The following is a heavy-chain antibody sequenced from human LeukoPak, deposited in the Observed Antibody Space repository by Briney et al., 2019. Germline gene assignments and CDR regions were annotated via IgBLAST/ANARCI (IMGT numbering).Heavy chain of an antibody. CDR2: MNPNSGNT. D-gene: IGHD2-8*02. J-gene: IGHJ4*02. Sequence: ASVKVSCKASGYTFTSYDFNWVRQATGQGLEWMGWMNPNSGNTGYAQKFQGRVTLTRNTSISTAYMELRSLRSEDTAVYYCASGDGGADYWYYFDYWGQGILVTVSS. CDR3: ASGDGGADYWYYFDY. CDR1: GYTFTSYD. V-gene: IGHV1-8*01.